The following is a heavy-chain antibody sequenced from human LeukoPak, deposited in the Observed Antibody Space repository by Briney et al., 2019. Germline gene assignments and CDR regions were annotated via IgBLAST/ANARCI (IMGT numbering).Heavy chain of an antibody. J-gene: IGHJ4*02. D-gene: IGHD3-22*01. CDR3: ARRQKSYYYDSSGYYTPTSYFDY. Sequence: SETLSLTCTVSGGSISSYFWSWIRQSPGKGPEWIGYIHQNGNTNYNLSLKSRVTISIDTSKSQFSLRLSSVTAADTAVYYCARRQKSYYYDSSGYYTPTSYFDYWGQGTLVTVSS. V-gene: IGHV4-59*12. CDR2: IHQNGNT. CDR1: GGSISSYF.